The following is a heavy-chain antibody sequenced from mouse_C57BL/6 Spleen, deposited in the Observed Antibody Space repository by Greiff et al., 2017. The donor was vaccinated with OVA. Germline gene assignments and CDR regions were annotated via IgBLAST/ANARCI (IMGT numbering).Heavy chain of an antibody. V-gene: IGHV5-9*01. D-gene: IGHD1-1*01. CDR1: GFTFSSYT. J-gene: IGHJ1*03. CDR3: ARELFHYGSSYGWYFDV. CDR2: ISGGGGNT. Sequence: EVQLVESGGGLVKPGGSLKLSCAASGFTFSSYTMSWVRQTPEKRLEWVATISGGGGNTYYPDSVKGRFTISRDNAKNTLYLQMSSLRAEDTALYYCARELFHYGSSYGWYFDVWGTGTTVTVSS.